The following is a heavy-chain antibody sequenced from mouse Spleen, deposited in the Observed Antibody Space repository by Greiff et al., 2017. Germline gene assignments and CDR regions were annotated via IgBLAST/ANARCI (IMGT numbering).Heavy chain of an antibody. D-gene: IGHD1-2*01. CDR3: ARGGSLLRLLYAMDY. CDR2: IYPGSGST. Sequence: QVQLKQPGAELVKPGASVKMSCKASGYTFTSYWITWVKQRPGQGLEWIGDIYPGSGSTNYNEKFKSKATLTVDTSSSTAYMQLSSLTSEDSAVYYCARGGSLLRLLYAMDYWGQGTSVTVSS. V-gene: IGHV1-55*01. CDR1: GYTFTSYW. J-gene: IGHJ4*01.